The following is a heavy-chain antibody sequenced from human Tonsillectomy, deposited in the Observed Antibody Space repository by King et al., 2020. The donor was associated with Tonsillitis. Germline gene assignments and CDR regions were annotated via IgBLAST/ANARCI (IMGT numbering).Heavy chain of an antibody. CDR2: TYYRSKWYY. D-gene: IGHD3-16*01. Sequence: VQLQQSGPGLVKPSQTLSLTCGISGDSVSSNSVAWNWIRQSPSRGLEWLGRTYYRSKWYYDYAVSLKSRITINPATSKNQFSLQLNSVTPEAPAVYYCARDGLGAPLAFDIWGQRTMVTVSS. CDR3: ARDGLGAPLAFDI. CDR1: GDSVSSNSVA. V-gene: IGHV6-1*01. J-gene: IGHJ3*02.